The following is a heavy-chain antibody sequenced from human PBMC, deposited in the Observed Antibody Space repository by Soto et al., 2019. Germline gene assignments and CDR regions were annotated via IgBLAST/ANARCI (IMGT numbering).Heavy chain of an antibody. J-gene: IGHJ4*02. Sequence: ASVKVSCKASGYTFTSYDINWVRQATGQGLEWMGWINPNSGNTGYAQKFQGRVTMTRNTSISTAYMELSSLRSEDTAVYYCARGKRAALCSTSCYFAYWGQGTLVTVS. V-gene: IGHV1-8*01. D-gene: IGHD2-2*01. CDR1: GYTFTSYD. CDR3: ARGKRAALCSTSCYFAY. CDR2: INPNSGNT.